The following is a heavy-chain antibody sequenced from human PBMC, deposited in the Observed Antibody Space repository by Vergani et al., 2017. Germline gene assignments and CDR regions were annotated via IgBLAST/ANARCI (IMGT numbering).Heavy chain of an antibody. CDR1: GGTFSNYA. CDR2: IILIFGTA. Sequence: QVQLVQSGAEVKKPGSSVKVTCKASGGTFSNYAINWVRQAPGQGLEWMGRIILIFGTANYAQKFQGRVTITADESTSTAYMELSSLRSEDTAVYYCARKHISNYYDSSGYYYMSYYYGMDVWGQGTTVTVSS. D-gene: IGHD3-22*01. V-gene: IGHV1-69*13. CDR3: ARKHISNYYDSSGYYYMSYYYGMDV. J-gene: IGHJ6*02.